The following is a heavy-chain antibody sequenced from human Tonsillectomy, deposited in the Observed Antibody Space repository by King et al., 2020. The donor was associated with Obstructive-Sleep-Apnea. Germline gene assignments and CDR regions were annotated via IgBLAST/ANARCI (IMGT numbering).Heavy chain of an antibody. V-gene: IGHV1-3*01. CDR1: GYTFTDYA. J-gene: IGHJ4*02. D-gene: IGHD2-2*01. CDR3: AREDCSSTSCYASFNY. Sequence: QLVQSGAEVKKPGASVKVSCKASGYTFTDYAMYWVRQAPGQRRECMGWTNAGNGITEYSQEFQGRVTITRDTSASTAYMELCSLISEDTDLYYCAREDCSSTSCYASFNYWGQGTLVTVSS. CDR2: TNAGNGIT.